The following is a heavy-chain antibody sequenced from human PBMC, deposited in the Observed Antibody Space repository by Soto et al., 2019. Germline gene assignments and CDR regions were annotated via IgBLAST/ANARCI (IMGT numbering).Heavy chain of an antibody. CDR2: IYYSGST. V-gene: IGHV4-59*01. D-gene: IGHD2-2*02. CDR1: GGSISSYY. CDR3: ARVDIVVVPAAIGSGYFDY. J-gene: IGHJ4*02. Sequence: QVQLQESGPGLVKPSETLSLTCTVSGGSISSYYWSWIRQPPGKGLEWIGYIYYSGSTNYNPSLKSRVTISVDTSKSQFSLKLSSVTAADTAVYYCARVDIVVVPAAIGSGYFDYWGQGTLVTVSS.